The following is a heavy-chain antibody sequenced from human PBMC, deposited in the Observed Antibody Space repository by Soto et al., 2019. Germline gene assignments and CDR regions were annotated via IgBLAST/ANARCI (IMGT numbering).Heavy chain of an antibody. Sequence: PSETLSLTCTVSGGSISSGGYYWSWIRQHPGKGLEWIGYIYYSGSTYYNPSLKSRVTISVDTSKNQFSLKLSSVTAADTAVYYCARSGTDIVVVVAATLAFDSWGQGTMVTVSS. CDR2: IYYSGST. J-gene: IGHJ3*02. CDR3: ARSGTDIVVVVAATLAFDS. V-gene: IGHV4-31*03. D-gene: IGHD2-15*01. CDR1: GGSISSGGYY.